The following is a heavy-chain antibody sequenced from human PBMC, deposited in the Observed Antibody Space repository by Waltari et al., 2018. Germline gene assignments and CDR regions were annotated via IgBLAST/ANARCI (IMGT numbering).Heavy chain of an antibody. CDR2: IYSDGGT. CDR1: AFTVNNNY. J-gene: IGHJ4*02. Sequence: EVKLVESGGALIQPGGYQRLSCADCAFTVNNNYMSWVRQAPGKGLECVSLIYSDGGTYYADFVKGRFTISRDNSKNTVYLQMNSLRADDTAVYYCATPLTGRAYWGQGTLVTVSS. CDR3: ATPLTGRAY. V-gene: IGHV3-53*01.